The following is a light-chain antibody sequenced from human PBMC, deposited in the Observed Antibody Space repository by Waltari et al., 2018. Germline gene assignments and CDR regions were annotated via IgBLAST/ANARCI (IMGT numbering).Light chain of an antibody. CDR1: QSVRNF. CDR3: QQGYMTPRT. Sequence: DIQMTQPPSSLSASVGDRVTSTCRASQSVRNFLNWYQQEPGKAPKLLIYATSSLQTGVPSRFSGSGSGTDFTLSISSLQPEDFAIYFCQQGYMTPRTFGQGTKVEIK. CDR2: ATS. V-gene: IGKV1-39*01. J-gene: IGKJ1*01.